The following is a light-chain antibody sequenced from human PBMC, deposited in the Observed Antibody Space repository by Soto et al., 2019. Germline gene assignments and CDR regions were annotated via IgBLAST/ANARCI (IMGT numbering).Light chain of an antibody. CDR1: QSVSK. CDR3: QQYNNWLYT. J-gene: IGKJ2*01. CDR2: GAS. Sequence: EIVMTQSPATLSVSPGERATLSCRASQSVSKLAWYQQKPGQAPRLLIYGASTRATGIPARFSGSGSGTELTLTISSLQSEDFALYYCQQYNNWLYTFGPGTKLAIK. V-gene: IGKV3-15*01.